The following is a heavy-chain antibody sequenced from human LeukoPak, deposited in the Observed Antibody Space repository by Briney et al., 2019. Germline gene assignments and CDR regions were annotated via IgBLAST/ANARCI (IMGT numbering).Heavy chain of an antibody. V-gene: IGHV4-34*01. CDR1: GGSFSGYY. CDR2: INHSGST. D-gene: IGHD6-19*01. J-gene: IGHJ4*02. CDR3: ARGYSSGWYHWLWVDY. Sequence: SETLSLTCAVYGGSFSGYYWSWIRQPPGKGLEWIGEINHSGSTNYNPSLKSRVTISVDTSKNQFSLKLSSVTAADTAVYYCARGYSSGWYHWLWVDYWGQGTLVTVSS.